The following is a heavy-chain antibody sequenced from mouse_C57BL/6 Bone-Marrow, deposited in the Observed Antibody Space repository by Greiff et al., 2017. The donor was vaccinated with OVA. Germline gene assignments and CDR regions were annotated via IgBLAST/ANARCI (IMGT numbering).Heavy chain of an antibody. J-gene: IGHJ3*01. CDR1: GYTFTSYW. CDR2: IDPSDSYT. CDR3: ARGDFAWFAY. Sequence: QVQLQQSGAELVMPGASVKLSCKASGYTFTSYWMHWVKQRPGQGLEWIGEIDPSDSYTNYNQKFKGKSTLTVDKSSSTAYMQLSSLTSEDSAVYYCARGDFAWFAYWGKGTLVTVSA. V-gene: IGHV1-69*01.